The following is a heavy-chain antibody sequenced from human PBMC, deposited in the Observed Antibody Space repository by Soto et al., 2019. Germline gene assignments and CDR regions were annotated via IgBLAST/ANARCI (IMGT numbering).Heavy chain of an antibody. J-gene: IGHJ6*02. CDR1: GFTVNSNY. V-gene: IGHV3-53*02. CDR3: AKGAGFILAV. CDR2: TNTGGTT. Sequence: EVQVLATGGGLIQPGGSLRLSCAASGFTVNSNYMSWVRQAPGEGLQWVSITNTGGTTYYADSVKGRFTVSRDNSKNTLYLQMNSLRAEDTAVDYCAKGAGFILAVWGQGTTVGVSS. D-gene: IGHD1-26*01.